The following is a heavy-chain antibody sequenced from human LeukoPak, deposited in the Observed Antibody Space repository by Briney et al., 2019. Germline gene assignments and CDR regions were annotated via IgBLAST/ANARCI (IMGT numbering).Heavy chain of an antibody. J-gene: IGHJ6*04. Sequence: PSETLSLTCTVSGGSVSSGSYYWSWIRQPPGKELEWIGYIYYSGSTNYSPSLKSRVTISVDTSKNQFSLKLSSVTAADTAVYYCARGYYYGSGSYYYSYYYGMDVWGKGTTVTVSS. CDR1: GGSVSSGSYY. D-gene: IGHD3-10*01. CDR2: IYYSGST. V-gene: IGHV4-61*01. CDR3: ARGYYYGSGSYYYSYYYGMDV.